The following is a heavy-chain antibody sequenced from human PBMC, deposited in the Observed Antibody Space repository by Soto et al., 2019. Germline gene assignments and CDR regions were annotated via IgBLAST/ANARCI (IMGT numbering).Heavy chain of an antibody. CDR3: ARVGYGSRIPTISYYFYYMDV. D-gene: IGHD3-10*01. CDR1: GFTFSDYY. CDR2: IRSSGNSR. Sequence: QVQLVESGGGLVKPGGSLRLSCAASGFTFSDYYMSWIRQAPGKGLEWVSYIRSSGNSRYYADSVRGRFTISRDNAKNSLYLQMNSLRAEDTAIYYCARVGYGSRIPTISYYFYYMDVWGKGTTVTVSS. V-gene: IGHV3-11*01. J-gene: IGHJ6*03.